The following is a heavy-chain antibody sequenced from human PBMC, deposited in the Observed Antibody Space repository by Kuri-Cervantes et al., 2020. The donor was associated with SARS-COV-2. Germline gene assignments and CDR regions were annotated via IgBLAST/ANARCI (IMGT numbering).Heavy chain of an antibody. CDR1: RFTFSSYW. CDR3: ARDPPLYGSGSHNWFDP. V-gene: IGHV3-74*01. CDR2: INSDGSST. Sequence: GRSLSPSCAASRFTFSSYWMHWVRQAPGKGLVWVSRINSDGSSTSYADSVKGRFTISRDNAKNTLYLQMDSLRAEDTAVYYCARDPPLYGSGSHNWFDPWGQGTLVTVSS. J-gene: IGHJ5*02. D-gene: IGHD3-10*01.